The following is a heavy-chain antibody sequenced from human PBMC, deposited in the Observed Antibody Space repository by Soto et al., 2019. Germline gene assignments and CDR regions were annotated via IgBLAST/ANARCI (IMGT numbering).Heavy chain of an antibody. D-gene: IGHD3-16*01. CDR1: GYSFTSYW. CDR2: IDPSDSYT. CDR3: ARHRGPPYYYYGMDV. V-gene: IGHV5-10-1*01. J-gene: IGHJ6*02. Sequence: GESLKISCKGSGYSFTSYWISWVRQMPGKGLEWMGRIDPSDSYTNYSPSFQGHVTISADKSISTAYLQWSSLKASDTAMYYCARHRGPPYYYYGMDVWGQGTTVTVAS.